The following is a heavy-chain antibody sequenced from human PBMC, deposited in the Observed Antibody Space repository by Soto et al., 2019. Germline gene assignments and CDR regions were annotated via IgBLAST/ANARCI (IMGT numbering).Heavy chain of an antibody. CDR1: GGTFSSYA. D-gene: IGHD6-13*01. Sequence: QVQLVQSGAEVKKPGSSVKVSCKASGGTFSSYAISWVRQALGQGLEWMGGIIPIFGTANYAQKFQGRVTITADESTSTAYMELSSLRSEDTAVYYCARDGGSDEEYSSSWSSYNWFDPWGQGTLVTVSS. CDR2: IIPIFGTA. CDR3: ARDGGSDEEYSSSWSSYNWFDP. J-gene: IGHJ5*02. V-gene: IGHV1-69*01.